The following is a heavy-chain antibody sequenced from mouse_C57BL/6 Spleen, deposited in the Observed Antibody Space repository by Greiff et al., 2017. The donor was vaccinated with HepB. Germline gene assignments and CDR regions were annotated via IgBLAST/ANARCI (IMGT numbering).Heavy chain of an antibody. V-gene: IGHV1-69*01. J-gene: IGHJ2*01. CDR1: GYTFTSYW. Sequence: QVQLQQPGAELVMPGASVKLSCKASGYTFTSYWMHWVKQRPGQGLEWIGEIDPSDSYTNYNQKFKGKSTLTVDKSSSTAYMQLSSLTSEDSAVYYCARPSYDGYPYYFDYCGQGTTLTVSS. CDR2: IDPSDSYT. CDR3: ARPSYDGYPYYFDY. D-gene: IGHD2-3*01.